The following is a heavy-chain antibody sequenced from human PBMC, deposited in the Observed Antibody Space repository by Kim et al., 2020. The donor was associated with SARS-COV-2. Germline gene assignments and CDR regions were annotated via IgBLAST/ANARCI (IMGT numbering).Heavy chain of an antibody. D-gene: IGHD4-17*01. CDR3: ARELHDYGDYRFDY. J-gene: IGHJ4*02. V-gene: IGHV1-46*01. Sequence: AQKFQGRVTMTRDTSTSTVYMELSSLRSEDTAVYYCARELHDYGDYRFDYWGQGTLVTVSS.